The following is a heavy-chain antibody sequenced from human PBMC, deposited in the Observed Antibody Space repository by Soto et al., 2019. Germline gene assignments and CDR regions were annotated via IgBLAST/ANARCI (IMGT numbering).Heavy chain of an antibody. V-gene: IGHV3-48*02. Sequence: ESGGGLVQPGGSLRLSCAASGFTFSSYSMNWVRQAPGKGLEWVSYISSSSSTIYYADSVKGRFTISRDNAKNSLYLQMNSLRDEDTAVYYCARGPGSGSYSGRFDYWGQGTLVTVSS. CDR1: GFTFSSYS. CDR2: ISSSSSTI. D-gene: IGHD3-10*01. J-gene: IGHJ4*02. CDR3: ARGPGSGSYSGRFDY.